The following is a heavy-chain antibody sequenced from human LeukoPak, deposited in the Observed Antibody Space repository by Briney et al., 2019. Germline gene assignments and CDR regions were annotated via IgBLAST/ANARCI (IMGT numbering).Heavy chain of an antibody. CDR2: MNPNSGNT. CDR3: ARGSIAARPFSETNFDY. V-gene: IGHV1-8*01. D-gene: IGHD6-6*01. J-gene: IGHJ4*02. CDR1: GYSFTNYD. Sequence: GASVKVSCKASGYSFTNYDINWVRQATGQGFEWMGWMNPNSGNTGYAQKFQGRVSLTRNTSINTVYMELSSLRSEDTAVYYCARGSIAARPFSETNFDYWGQGTLVTVSS.